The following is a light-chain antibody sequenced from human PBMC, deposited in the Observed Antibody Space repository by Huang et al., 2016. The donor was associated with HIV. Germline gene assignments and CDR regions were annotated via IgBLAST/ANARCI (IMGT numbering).Light chain of an antibody. Sequence: IQMTQSPSSLSASVGDRIIITCQASQDIKKSLKWYRQKPGQAPDLLIYDASNLETGVPSMFGGSGYGTDFTFIITSLQPEDFATYYYQQSDILPPTFGPGTRLDIK. CDR2: DAS. V-gene: IGKV1-33*01. CDR3: QQSDILPPT. J-gene: IGKJ5*01. CDR1: QDIKKS.